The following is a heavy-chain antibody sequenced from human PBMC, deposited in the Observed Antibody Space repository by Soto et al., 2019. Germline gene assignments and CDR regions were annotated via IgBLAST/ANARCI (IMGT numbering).Heavy chain of an antibody. CDR3: ARDDGDYHVLDY. V-gene: IGHV4-31*03. CDR1: GGSISSGGYY. Sequence: QVQLQESGPGLVKPSQTLSLTCTVSGGSISSGGYYWSWIRQHPGKGLEWIGYIYYSGSTYYNPPLKRRVTISVDTSKNQFSLKLISGTAADTAVYYCARDDGDYHVLDYWGQGTLVTVSS. D-gene: IGHD4-17*01. CDR2: IYYSGST. J-gene: IGHJ4*02.